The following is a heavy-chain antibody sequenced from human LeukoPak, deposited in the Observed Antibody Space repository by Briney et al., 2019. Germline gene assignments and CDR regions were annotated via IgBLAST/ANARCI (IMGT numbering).Heavy chain of an antibody. V-gene: IGHV1-2*02. CDR1: GYTFTGYY. Sequence: ASVKVSCKASGYTFTGYYMHWVRQAPGQGLEWMGWINPNSGGTNYAQKFQGRVTMTRDTSISTAYMELNSLRPEDTGLYYCARDRGGWPDYWGQGTLVTVSS. J-gene: IGHJ4*02. D-gene: IGHD6-19*01. CDR3: ARDRGGWPDY. CDR2: INPNSGGT.